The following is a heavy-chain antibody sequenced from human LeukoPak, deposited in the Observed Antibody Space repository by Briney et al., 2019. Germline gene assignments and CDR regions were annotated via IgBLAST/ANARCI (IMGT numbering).Heavy chain of an antibody. J-gene: IGHJ4*02. V-gene: IGHV4-31*03. CDR2: IYYSGST. CDR3: ARFYQRSSWYYFDY. CDR1: GGSISRDGYF. D-gene: IGHD6-13*01. Sequence: PSETLSLTCTVSGGSISRDGYFCRWIRQHPGEGLEWIGYIYYSGSTYYNPSLKSRVTISVDTSKHHFALKLSSVTAAVTAVDYFARFYQRSSWYYFDYWGQGNLVTVSS.